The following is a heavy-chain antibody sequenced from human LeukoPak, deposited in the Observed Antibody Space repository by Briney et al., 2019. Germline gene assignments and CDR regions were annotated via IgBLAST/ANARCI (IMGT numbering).Heavy chain of an antibody. CDR3: AKDSGGDTLTGYPLYFDY. CDR1: GFTFSSYS. D-gene: IGHD3-9*01. V-gene: IGHV3-23*01. Sequence: GGSLRLSCAASGFTFSSYSMSWVRQAPGKGLEWVSAISGSGGSTYYADSVKGRFTISRDNSKNTLYLQMNSLRAEDTVVYYCAKDSGGDTLTGYPLYFDYWGQGTLVTVSS. J-gene: IGHJ4*02. CDR2: ISGSGGST.